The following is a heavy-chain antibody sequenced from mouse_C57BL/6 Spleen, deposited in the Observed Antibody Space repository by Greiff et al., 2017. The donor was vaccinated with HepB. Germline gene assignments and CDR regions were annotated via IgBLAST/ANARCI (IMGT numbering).Heavy chain of an antibody. CDR3: ARSRLRGYWYFDV. D-gene: IGHD1-2*01. J-gene: IGHJ1*03. CDR1: GFTFSDFY. Sequence: EVQRVESGGGLVQSGRSLRLSCATSGFTFSDFYMEWVRQAPGKGLEWIAASRNKANDYTTEYSASVKGRFIVSRDTSQSILYLQMNALRAEDTAIYYCARSRLRGYWYFDVWGTGTTVTVSS. CDR2: SRNKANDYTT. V-gene: IGHV7-1*01.